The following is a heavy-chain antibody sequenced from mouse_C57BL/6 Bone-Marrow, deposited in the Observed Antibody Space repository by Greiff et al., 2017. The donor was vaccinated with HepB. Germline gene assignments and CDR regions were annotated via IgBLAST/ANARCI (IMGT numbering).Heavy chain of an antibody. CDR1: GYTFTSYW. CDR3: ARCYYGSGPYYYAMDY. J-gene: IGHJ4*01. V-gene: IGHV1-52*01. D-gene: IGHD1-1*01. CDR2: IDPSDSET. Sequence: VQLQQPGAELVRPGSSVKLSCKASGYTFTSYWMHWVKQRPIQGLEWIGNIDPSDSETHYNQKFKDKATLTVDKSSSTAYMQLSSLTSEDSAVYYCARCYYGSGPYYYAMDYWGQGTSVTVSS.